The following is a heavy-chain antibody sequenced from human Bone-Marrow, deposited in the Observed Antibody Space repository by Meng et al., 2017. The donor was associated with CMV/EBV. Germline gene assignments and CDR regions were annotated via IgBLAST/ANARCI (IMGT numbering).Heavy chain of an antibody. CDR3: ARHPAYDSSGYGYYGMDV. CDR2: INSDGSST. V-gene: IGHV3-74*01. D-gene: IGHD3-22*01. CDR1: GATVSSSY. J-gene: IGHJ6*02. Sequence: GESLKISCEASGATVSSSYMSWVRQAPGRGLVWVSRINSDGSSTSYADSVKGRFTISRDNAKNTLYLQMNSLRAEDTAVYYCARHPAYDSSGYGYYGMDVWGQGTTVTVSS.